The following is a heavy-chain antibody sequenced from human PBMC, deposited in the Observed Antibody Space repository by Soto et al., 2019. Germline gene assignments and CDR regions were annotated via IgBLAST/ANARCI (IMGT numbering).Heavy chain of an antibody. V-gene: IGHV2-5*02. Sequence: QITLKESGPTLVKPTQTLTLTCTFSGFSLSTRGVGVGWIRQPPGKALEWLALIYWDDDKRYSPSLKSRLTITKDTSKHQVVLTMTNMDPVDTATYYCARDDYGDPPDYWGQGTLVTVSS. J-gene: IGHJ4*02. D-gene: IGHD4-17*01. CDR3: ARDDYGDPPDY. CDR2: IYWDDDK. CDR1: GFSLSTRGVG.